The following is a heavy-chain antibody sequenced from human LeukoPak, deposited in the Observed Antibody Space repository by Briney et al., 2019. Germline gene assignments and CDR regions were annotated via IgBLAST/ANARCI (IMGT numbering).Heavy chain of an antibody. D-gene: IGHD3-22*01. CDR1: GFTFSTYA. Sequence: GGSLRLSCSASGFTFSTYAGTWVRQAPEKGLEWVSSISGSGGSTYYADSVKGRFTISRDNSKSTLYLQMNGLRAEDTAVYYCAKEQRGYYDSSTYYSGSRFDPWGQGNLVTVSS. J-gene: IGHJ5*02. V-gene: IGHV3-23*01. CDR2: ISGSGGST. CDR3: AKEQRGYYDSSTYYSGSRFDP.